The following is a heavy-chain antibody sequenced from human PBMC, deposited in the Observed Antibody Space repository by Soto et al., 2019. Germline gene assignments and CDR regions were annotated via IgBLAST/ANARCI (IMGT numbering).Heavy chain of an antibody. J-gene: IGHJ4*03. V-gene: IGHV1-3*04. Sequence: SVEVSGKASGYTFTSYSIHWVLQAPGRGIEWIGWINTDNGDAKYSQKFQGRVTVTRDTSATTAYMEVSSMRSEDTAVYYCARDKGYVVCWGLGTLVTVSS. CDR3: ARDKGYVVC. CDR2: INTDNGDA. CDR1: GYTFTSYS.